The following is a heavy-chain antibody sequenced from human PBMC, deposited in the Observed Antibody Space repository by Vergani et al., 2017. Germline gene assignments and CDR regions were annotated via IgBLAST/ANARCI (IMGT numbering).Heavy chain of an antibody. CDR2: IKSKTDGGTT. J-gene: IGHJ3*02. CDR1: GFTFSNAW. D-gene: IGHD4-17*01. V-gene: IGHV3-15*01. CDR3: TTVIEDYGDYVDAFDI. Sequence: EVQLVESGGGLVKPGGSLRLSCAASGFTFSNAWMSWVRQAPGKGLEWVGRIKSKTDGGTTDYAAPVKGRFTISRDDSKNTLYLQMNSLKTEDTAVYYCTTVIEDYGDYVDAFDIWGQGTMVTVSS.